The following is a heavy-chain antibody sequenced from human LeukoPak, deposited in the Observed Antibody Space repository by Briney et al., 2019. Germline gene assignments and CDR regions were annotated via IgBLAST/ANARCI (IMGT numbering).Heavy chain of an antibody. Sequence: ASVEVSCKASGYTFTNNYMHWVRQAPGEGLESMGTINPSDGRTNYAQKFHGRITMTRDLSTSILYMELSSLRSEDTAVFYCARAGVLPVTSWWDAFDHWGQGTVVIVSS. V-gene: IGHV1-46*01. CDR1: GYTFTNNY. CDR3: ARAGVLPVTSWWDAFDH. J-gene: IGHJ3*01. CDR2: INPSDGRT. D-gene: IGHD2-15*01.